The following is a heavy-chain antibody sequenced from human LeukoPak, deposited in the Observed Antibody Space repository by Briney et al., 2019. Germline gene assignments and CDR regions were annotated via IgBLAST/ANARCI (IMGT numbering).Heavy chain of an antibody. CDR1: GFTFSSYA. CDR3: ARDPTAEYYFDY. J-gene: IGHJ4*02. CDR2: VSYDGSNK. D-gene: IGHD1-1*01. Sequence: GRSLRLSCAASGFTFSSYAMHWVRQAPGKGLERVAVVSYDGSNKYYADSVKGRFTISRDNSKNTLYLQMNSLRAEDTAVYYCARDPTAEYYFDYWGQGTLVTVSS. V-gene: IGHV3-30*04.